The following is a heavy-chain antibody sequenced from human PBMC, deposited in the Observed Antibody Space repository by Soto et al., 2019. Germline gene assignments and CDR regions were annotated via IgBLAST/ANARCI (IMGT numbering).Heavy chain of an antibody. D-gene: IGHD3-22*01. CDR1: GGSISSGDYY. V-gene: IGHV4-30-4*01. J-gene: IGHJ4*02. Sequence: QVQLQESGPGLVKPSQTLSLTCTVSGGSISSGDYYWSWIRQPPGKGLEWIGYIYYSGSTYYNPSLKSRVTISXXTXKXXFSLKLSSVTAADTAVYYCASSLHDSSGYYYDFDYWGQGTLVTVSS. CDR2: IYYSGST. CDR3: ASSLHDSSGYYYDFDY.